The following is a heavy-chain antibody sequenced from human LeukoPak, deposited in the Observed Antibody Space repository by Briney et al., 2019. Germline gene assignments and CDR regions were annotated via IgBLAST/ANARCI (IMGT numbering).Heavy chain of an antibody. CDR2: IYYSGST. CDR1: GGSISSYY. J-gene: IGHJ6*02. CDR3: ARGAGLERRLYYYYGMDV. D-gene: IGHD1-1*01. Sequence: SETLSLTCTVSGGSISSYYWSWIRQPPGKGLEWIGYIYYSGSTNYNPSLKSRVTISVDTSKNQFSLKLSSVTAADTAVYYCARGAGLERRLYYYYGMDVWGQGTTVTVSS. V-gene: IGHV4-59*01.